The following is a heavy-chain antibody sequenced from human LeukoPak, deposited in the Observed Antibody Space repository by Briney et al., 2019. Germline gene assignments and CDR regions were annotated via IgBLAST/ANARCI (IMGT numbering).Heavy chain of an antibody. D-gene: IGHD2-2*01. V-gene: IGHV4-39*01. Sequence: SETLSLTCAVSGGSISSNSYYWGWIRQPPGKELEWIGSIYYSGSTYYNPSLKSRVTISVDTSKNRFSLKLSSVTAADTAVYYCASTERCSTTCPLDYWGQGTLVTVSS. CDR3: ASTERCSTTCPLDY. CDR2: IYYSGST. J-gene: IGHJ4*02. CDR1: GGSISSNSYY.